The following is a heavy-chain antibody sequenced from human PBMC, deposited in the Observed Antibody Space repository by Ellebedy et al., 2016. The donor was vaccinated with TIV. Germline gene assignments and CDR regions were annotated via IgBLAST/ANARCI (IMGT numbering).Heavy chain of an antibody. CDR1: GDTVSTNDAS. Sequence: MPSETLSLTCAISGDTVSTNDASRHWIRQSPSRGLEWLGRTFYRTRWIKDFARSLKGRITLNAETSKNQFSLQLNSVTPEDTAVYYCARSKGWGYDSWGQGTLVTVSS. CDR3: ARSKGWGYDS. CDR2: TFYRTRWIK. J-gene: IGHJ4*02. V-gene: IGHV6-1*01. D-gene: IGHD6-19*01.